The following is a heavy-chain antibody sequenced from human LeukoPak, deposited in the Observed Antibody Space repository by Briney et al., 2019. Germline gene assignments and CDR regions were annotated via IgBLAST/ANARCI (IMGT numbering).Heavy chain of an antibody. CDR3: ASLTDYFFDY. CDR1: GGSFSGYY. V-gene: IGHV4-34*01. Sequence: SETLSLTCAVYGGSFSGYYWSWIRQPPGKGLEWIGEINHNGSTNYNPSLKSRVTISVDTSKNQFSLKLSSVTAADTAVYYCASLTDYFFDYWGQGTLVTVSS. CDR2: INHNGST. J-gene: IGHJ4*02.